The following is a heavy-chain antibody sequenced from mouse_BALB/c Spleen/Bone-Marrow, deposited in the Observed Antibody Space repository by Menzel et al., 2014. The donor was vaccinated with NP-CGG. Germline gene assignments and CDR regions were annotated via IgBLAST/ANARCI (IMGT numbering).Heavy chain of an antibody. V-gene: IGHV1-9*01. CDR1: GYTFSSYW. CDR3: ARCRDWYFDV. CDR2: ILPGSGST. Sequence: QVQLQQSGAELMKPGASVKISCKATGYTFSSYWIEWVKQRPGHGLEWIGEILPGSGSTNYNEKFKGKARFTADTSSNTAYMQLSSQTSEDSAVYYCARCRDWYFDVWGAGTTVTVSS. J-gene: IGHJ1*01.